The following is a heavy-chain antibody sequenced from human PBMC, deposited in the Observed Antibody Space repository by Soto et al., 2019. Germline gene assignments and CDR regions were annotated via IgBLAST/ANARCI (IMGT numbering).Heavy chain of an antibody. Sequence: SVKVSCKASGGTFSSYAISWVRQAPGQGLEWMGGIIPIFGTANYAQKFQGRVTITADESTSTAYMELSSLRSEDTAVYYCARCSGGSCYYYYYGMDVWGQGTTVTVSS. D-gene: IGHD2-15*01. CDR1: GGTFSSYA. J-gene: IGHJ6*02. V-gene: IGHV1-69*13. CDR2: IIPIFGTA. CDR3: ARCSGGSCYYYYYGMDV.